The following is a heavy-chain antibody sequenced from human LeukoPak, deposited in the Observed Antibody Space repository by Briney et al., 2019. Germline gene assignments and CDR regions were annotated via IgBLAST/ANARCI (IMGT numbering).Heavy chain of an antibody. V-gene: IGHV3-9*03. CDR1: GFTFDDYA. CDR3: AKDSSGWYNYFDY. CDR2: ISWNSGSI. D-gene: IGHD6-19*01. J-gene: IGHJ4*02. Sequence: GGSLRLSCAASGFTFDDYAMHWVRQARGKGLEGVSGISWNSGSIVYADSVKGRFTISRDNAKNSLYLQMNSLRAEDMALYYCAKDSSGWYNYFDYWGQGTLVTVSS.